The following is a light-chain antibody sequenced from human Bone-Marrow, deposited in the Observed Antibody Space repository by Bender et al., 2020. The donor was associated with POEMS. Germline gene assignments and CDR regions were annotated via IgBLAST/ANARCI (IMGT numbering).Light chain of an antibody. CDR2: DVT. J-gene: IGLJ1*01. CDR3: CSYAGRWTFDV. Sequence: QSALTQPASVSGSPGQSITISCTGTSSNFGSYSLVSWYQQHPGKAPKLLIHDVTNRPSGISDRFSGYKSGNTASLTISGLQSEDEADYYCCSYAGRWTFDVFGTGTTVTVL. CDR1: SSNFGSYSL. V-gene: IGLV2-23*02.